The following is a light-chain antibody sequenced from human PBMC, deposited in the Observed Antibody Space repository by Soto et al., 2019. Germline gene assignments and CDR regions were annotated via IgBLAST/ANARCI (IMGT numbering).Light chain of an antibody. V-gene: IGLV2-23*02. Sequence: QSVLTQPASVSGSPGQSITISCTGTSSDVGSYNLVSWYQQHPGKAPKLMIYEVNKRPSGVSNRFSGSKSGNTASLTISGLQAEDEADYYCCSYAGSTISYVFGTGTKLTVL. CDR2: EVN. J-gene: IGLJ1*01. CDR3: CSYAGSTISYV. CDR1: SSDVGSYNL.